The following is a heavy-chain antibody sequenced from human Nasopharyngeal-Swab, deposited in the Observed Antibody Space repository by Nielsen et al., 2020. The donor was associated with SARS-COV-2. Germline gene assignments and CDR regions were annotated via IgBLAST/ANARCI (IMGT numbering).Heavy chain of an antibody. CDR3: ARHLSHDYGDPETYYYFDY. V-gene: IGHV4-39*01. J-gene: IGHJ4*02. Sequence: PGKGPEGIGSIYYSGSTYYNPSLKSRVTISVDTSKNHFSLKLSSVTAADTAVYYCARHLSHDYGDPETYYYFDYWGQGTLVTVSS. CDR2: IYYSGST. D-gene: IGHD4-17*01.